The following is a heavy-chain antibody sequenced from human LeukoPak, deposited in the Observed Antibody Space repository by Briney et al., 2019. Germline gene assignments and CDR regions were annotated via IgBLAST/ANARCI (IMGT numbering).Heavy chain of an antibody. CDR2: MYHTGTT. CDR3: ARDVVDYDSSGYSYYYMDV. D-gene: IGHD3-22*01. Sequence: SETLSLTCTVSGYSMSSGYYWGWIRQPPERGLEWIGSMYHTGTTNYNPSLKSRVTISVDTSKNQFSLRLTSVTAADTAVYYCARDVVDYDSSGYSYYYMDVWGKGTTVTISS. J-gene: IGHJ6*03. CDR1: GYSMSSGYY. V-gene: IGHV4-38-2*02.